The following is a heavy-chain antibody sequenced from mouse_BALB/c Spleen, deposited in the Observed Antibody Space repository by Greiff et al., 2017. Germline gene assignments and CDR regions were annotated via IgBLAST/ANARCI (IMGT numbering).Heavy chain of an antibody. D-gene: IGHD2-1*01. J-gene: IGHJ2*01. Sequence: EVQGVESGGGLVQPGGSRKLSCAASGFTFSSFGLHWVRQAPEKGLEWVAYISSGSSTIYYADTVKGRFTIARDNPKNTLFLQMTSLRSEATAMYYCAISGGNYEYYFDYWGQGTTLTVSS. CDR2: ISSGSSTI. CDR3: AISGGNYEYYFDY. V-gene: IGHV5-17*02. CDR1: GFTFSSFG.